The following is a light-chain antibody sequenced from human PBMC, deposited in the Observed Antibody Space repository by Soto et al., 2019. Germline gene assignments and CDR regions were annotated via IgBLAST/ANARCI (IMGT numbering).Light chain of an antibody. V-gene: IGKV1-5*03. CDR1: QSISIW. Sequence: DTQMTQSPSPLSASLGDRLTITCRASQSISIWLAWYQQKPGKAPKILIYKASSLESGVPSRFSGSGSGTEFTLTISSLQPDDFATYYCQHYNSYSEAFGQGTKVDIK. CDR2: KAS. CDR3: QHYNSYSEA. J-gene: IGKJ1*01.